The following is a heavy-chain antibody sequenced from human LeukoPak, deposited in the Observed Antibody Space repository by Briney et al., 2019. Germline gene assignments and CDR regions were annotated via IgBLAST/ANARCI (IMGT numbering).Heavy chain of an antibody. CDR2: INPNSGGT. CDR3: AREKDSRDGDCAVLDYYYYMDV. D-gene: IGHD2-21*02. Sequence: ASVKVSCKASGYTFTGYYMHWVRQAPGQGLEWMGWINPNSGGTNYAQKFQGRVTMTRDTSISTAYMELSRLRSDDTAVYYCAREKDSRDGDCAVLDYYYYMDVWGKGTTVTVSS. CDR1: GYTFTGYY. V-gene: IGHV1-2*02. J-gene: IGHJ6*03.